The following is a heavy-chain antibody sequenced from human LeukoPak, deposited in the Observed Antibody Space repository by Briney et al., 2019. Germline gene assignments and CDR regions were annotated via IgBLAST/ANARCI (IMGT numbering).Heavy chain of an antibody. V-gene: IGHV4-4*02. D-gene: IGHD3-22*01. CDR1: GDSISGNNW. Sequence: PSETLSLTCAVSGDSISGNNWWSWVRQPPGKGLEWIGEIYHSGSTTYNPSLKSRVTISVDESKNHFSLKLSSVTAADTAVYYCARAAYGSSGYYLDYWGQGTLVTVSS. J-gene: IGHJ4*02. CDR2: IYHSGST. CDR3: ARAAYGSSGYYLDY.